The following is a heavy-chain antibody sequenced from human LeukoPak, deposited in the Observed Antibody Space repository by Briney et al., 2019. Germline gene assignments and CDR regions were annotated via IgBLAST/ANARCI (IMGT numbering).Heavy chain of an antibody. CDR3: ASNGRAAAAHFDY. J-gene: IGHJ4*02. V-gene: IGHV4-59*01. D-gene: IGHD6-13*01. CDR2: VYYSGST. CDR1: GGSISAYY. Sequence: PSETLSLTCTVSGGSISAYYWSWIRQPPGKGLEWIGYVYYSGSTNYNPSLMSRVTISVDTSKNQFSLKLSSVTAADTAVYYCASNGRAAAAHFDYWGQGILVTVSS.